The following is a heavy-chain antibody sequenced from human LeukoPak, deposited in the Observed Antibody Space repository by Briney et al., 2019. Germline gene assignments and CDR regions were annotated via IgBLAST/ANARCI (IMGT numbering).Heavy chain of an antibody. Sequence: SETLSLTCTVSGGSVSSGSYYWRWIRQPPGKGLEWIGYIYYSGSTYYNPSLKSRVTISVDTSKNQFSLKLSSVTAADTAVYYCARGTDYYDSSGYYQGYYFDYWGQGTLVTVSS. CDR3: ARGTDYYDSSGYYQGYYFDY. CDR2: IYYSGST. CDR1: GGSVSSGSYY. V-gene: IGHV4-30-4*01. D-gene: IGHD3-22*01. J-gene: IGHJ4*02.